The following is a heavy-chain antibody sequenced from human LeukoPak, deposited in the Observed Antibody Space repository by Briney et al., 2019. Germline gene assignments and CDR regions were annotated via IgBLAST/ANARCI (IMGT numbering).Heavy chain of an antibody. CDR3: ARQRCSSTSCYIRQYNWFDP. CDR2: IYTSGST. CDR1: GGSISSYY. J-gene: IGHJ5*02. D-gene: IGHD2-2*02. V-gene: IGHV4-4*09. Sequence: SETLSLTCTVSGGSISSYYWSWIWQPPGKGLEWIGYIYTSGSTNYNPSLKSRVTISVDTSKNQFSLKLSSVTAADTAVYYCARQRCSSTSCYIRQYNWFDPWGQGTLVTVSS.